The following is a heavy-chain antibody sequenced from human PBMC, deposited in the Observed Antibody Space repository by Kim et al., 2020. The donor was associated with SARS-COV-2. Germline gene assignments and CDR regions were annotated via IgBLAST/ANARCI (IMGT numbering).Heavy chain of an antibody. CDR3: ARARSSWYPFFDY. J-gene: IGHJ4*02. Sequence: AQKFQGRVTMTRNTSISTAYMELSSLRSEDTAVYYCARARSSWYPFFDYWGQGTLVTVSS. D-gene: IGHD6-13*01. V-gene: IGHV1-8*01.